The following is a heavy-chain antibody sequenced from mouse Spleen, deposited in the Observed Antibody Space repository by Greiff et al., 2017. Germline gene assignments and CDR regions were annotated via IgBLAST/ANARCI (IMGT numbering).Heavy chain of an antibody. J-gene: IGHJ3*01. Sequence: VQLVESGAELAKPGASVKLSCKASGYTFTSYWMHWVKQRPGQGLEWIGYINPSSGYTKYNQKFKDKATLTADKSSSTAYMQLSSLTYEDSAVYYCARGERPLWSWFAYWGQGTLVTVSA. CDR2: INPSSGYT. CDR3: ARGERPLWSWFAY. V-gene: IGHV1-7*01. CDR1: GYTFTSYW. D-gene: IGHD1-1*02.